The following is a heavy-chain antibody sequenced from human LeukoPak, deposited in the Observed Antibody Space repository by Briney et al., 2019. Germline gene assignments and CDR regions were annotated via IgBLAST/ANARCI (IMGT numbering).Heavy chain of an antibody. CDR2: IYYSGST. CDR3: ARDALDAFDF. V-gene: IGHV4-59*01. CDR1: GGSISSYY. J-gene: IGHJ3*01. Sequence: SETLSLTCTVSGGSISSYYWSWIRQPPGKGLEWIGYIYYSGSTNYNPSLKSRVTISVDTSKNQFSLKLSSVTAADTAVYYCARDALDAFDFWGQGTMVTVSS.